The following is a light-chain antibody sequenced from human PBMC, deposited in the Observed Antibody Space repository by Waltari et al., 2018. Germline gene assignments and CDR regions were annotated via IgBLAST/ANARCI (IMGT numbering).Light chain of an antibody. CDR2: GAS. V-gene: IGKV3-15*01. CDR1: QCVISN. Sequence: EIVMTQSPATLSVSPRERATLSCRASQCVISNLAWDQQKPGQAPRLLIYGASTRATLIPTRFSGSGCRREFTLTISSLQSQDFVVYYCQQYNNWPMTFGQGTKVEIK. J-gene: IGKJ1*01. CDR3: QQYNNWPMT.